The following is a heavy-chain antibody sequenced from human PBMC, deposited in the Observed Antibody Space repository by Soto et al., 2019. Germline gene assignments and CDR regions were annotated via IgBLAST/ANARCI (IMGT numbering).Heavy chain of an antibody. CDR1: GGSISSGGYS. V-gene: IGHV4-30-2*01. CDR3: ASYVDTAMGIAYYFDY. D-gene: IGHD5-18*01. CDR2: IYHSGST. J-gene: IGHJ4*02. Sequence: SETLSLTCAVSGGSISSGGYSWSWIRQPPGKGLEWIGYIYHSGSTYYNPSLKSRVTISVDRSKNQFSLKPSSVTAADTAVYYCASYVDTAMGIAYYFDYWGQGTLVTVSS.